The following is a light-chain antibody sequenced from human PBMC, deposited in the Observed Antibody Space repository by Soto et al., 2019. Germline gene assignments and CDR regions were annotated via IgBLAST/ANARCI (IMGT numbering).Light chain of an antibody. CDR2: RSD. Sequence: QSVLTQPPSASGTPGQRVLISCSGSSSSIGSNTVNWYQQLPGTAPKVLIYRSDQRPSGVPDRFSGSKSGTSASLAIGGLQPDDEADYYCAAWDDSLNAVVFGGGTKLTVL. V-gene: IGLV1-44*01. CDR3: AAWDDSLNAVV. CDR1: SSSIGSNT. J-gene: IGLJ2*01.